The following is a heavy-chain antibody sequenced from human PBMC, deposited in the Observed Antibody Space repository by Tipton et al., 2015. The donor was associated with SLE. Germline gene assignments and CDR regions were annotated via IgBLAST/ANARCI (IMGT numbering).Heavy chain of an antibody. CDR1: GFTFSSYA. Sequence: SLRLSCAASGFTFSSYAMHWVRQAPGKGLEWVAVISYDGSNKYYADSVKGRFTISRDNSKNTLYLQMNSLRAEDTAVYYCARDRVYYYDSSGYYYDCWGQGTLVTVSS. D-gene: IGHD3-22*01. J-gene: IGHJ4*02. CDR3: ARDRVYYYDSSGYYYDC. CDR2: ISYDGSNK. V-gene: IGHV3-30-3*01.